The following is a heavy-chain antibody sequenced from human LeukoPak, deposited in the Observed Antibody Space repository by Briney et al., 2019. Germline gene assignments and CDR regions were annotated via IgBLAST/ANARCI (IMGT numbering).Heavy chain of an antibody. CDR3: ARDVGLRESDY. CDR2: INPSGGST. J-gene: IGHJ4*02. CDR1: GYTCTSHY. V-gene: IGHV1-46*01. D-gene: IGHD5-12*01. Sequence: ASVKVSCKASGYTCTSHYMHWVRQAPGQGLEWMGIINPSGGSTSYAQKFQGRVTMTRDTSTSTVYMELSSLRSEDTAVYYCARDVGLRESDYWGQGTLVTVSS.